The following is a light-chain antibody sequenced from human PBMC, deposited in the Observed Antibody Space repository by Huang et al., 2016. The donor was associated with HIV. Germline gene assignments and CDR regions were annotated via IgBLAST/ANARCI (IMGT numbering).Light chain of an antibody. CDR3: QQYNNRPPYT. J-gene: IGKJ2*01. CDR2: GAS. CDR1: QTVGIN. V-gene: IGKV3-15*01. Sequence: ETVMTQSPGTLSVSPGDRATFSCRASQTVGINLAWCQQKPGQAPTLLIYGASTRATGVPARFTGSGSGTDFTLTITTLQAEDFGVYYCQQYNNRPPYTFGQGTNLEIK.